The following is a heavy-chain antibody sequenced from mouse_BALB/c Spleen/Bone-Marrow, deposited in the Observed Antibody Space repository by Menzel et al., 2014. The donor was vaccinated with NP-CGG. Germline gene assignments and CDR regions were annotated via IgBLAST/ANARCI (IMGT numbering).Heavy chain of an antibody. CDR3: TRGFAY. CDR2: IYPGSGST. V-gene: IGHV1S22*01. Sequence: LQQSGSELVRPGASVKLSCKASGYTFTSYWMRWVKRRHGQGLEWIGNIYPGSGSTNYDEKFKSKGTLTVDTSSSTAYMHLSSLTSEDSAVYYCTRGFAYWGQGTLVTVSA. CDR1: GYTFTSYW. J-gene: IGHJ3*01.